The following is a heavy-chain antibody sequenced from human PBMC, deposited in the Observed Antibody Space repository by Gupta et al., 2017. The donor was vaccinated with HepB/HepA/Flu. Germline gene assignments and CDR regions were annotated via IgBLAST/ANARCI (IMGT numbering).Heavy chain of an antibody. CDR3: AKDVVTIFGVVTDYFDC. CDR1: GFTFSSYS. Sequence: EVHLLEAGGGLVQPGGSLRLSCAASGFTFSSYSMSWVRQAPGKGLGWVSVISGSGGSATSADSVEGRFTTSRDNSKNTLYLQMDSLRAEDTAIYYCAKDVVTIFGVVTDYFDCWGQGTLVTVSS. CDR2: ISGSGGSA. J-gene: IGHJ4*02. V-gene: IGHV3-23*01. D-gene: IGHD3-3*01.